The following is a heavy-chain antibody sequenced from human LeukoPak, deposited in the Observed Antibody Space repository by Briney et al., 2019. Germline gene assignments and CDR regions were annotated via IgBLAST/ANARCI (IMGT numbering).Heavy chain of an antibody. D-gene: IGHD5-24*01. Sequence: GGSLRLSCAASAFTFSTNDMHWVLQAPGKGLEWVAVISYDGSAKYYADSVKGRFTISRDNPKNTLYLQMNSLRPEDTAVYYCARSPLDGYNYLDYWGQGTLVTVSS. CDR1: AFTFSTND. J-gene: IGHJ4*02. CDR2: ISYDGSAK. V-gene: IGHV3-30*04. CDR3: ARSPLDGYNYLDY.